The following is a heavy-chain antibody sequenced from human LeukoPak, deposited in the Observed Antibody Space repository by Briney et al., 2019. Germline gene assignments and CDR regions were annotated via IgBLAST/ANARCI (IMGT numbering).Heavy chain of an antibody. CDR2: IYYSGST. Sequence: PSETLSLTCNVPGGSISSYYWSWIRQPPGKGLEWIGYIYYSGSTNYNPSLKSRVTISVDTSKNQFSLKLSSVTAADTAVYYCATHGGPDVYYGMDVWGQGTTVTVSS. CDR3: ATHGGPDVYYGMDV. D-gene: IGHD2-15*01. CDR1: GGSISSYY. J-gene: IGHJ6*02. V-gene: IGHV4-59*01.